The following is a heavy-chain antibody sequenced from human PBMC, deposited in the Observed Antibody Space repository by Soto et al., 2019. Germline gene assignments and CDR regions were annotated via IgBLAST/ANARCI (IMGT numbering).Heavy chain of an antibody. V-gene: IGHV3-33*01. CDR1: GFTFSSYG. CDR3: ARDPGAVAGIRYYFDY. D-gene: IGHD6-19*01. CDR2: IWYDGSNK. Sequence: GGSLRLSCAASGFTFSSYGMHWVRQAPGKGLEWVAVIWYDGSNKYYADSVKGRFTISRDNPKNTLYLQMNSLRAEDTAVYYCARDPGAVAGIRYYFDYWGQGTLVTVSS. J-gene: IGHJ4*02.